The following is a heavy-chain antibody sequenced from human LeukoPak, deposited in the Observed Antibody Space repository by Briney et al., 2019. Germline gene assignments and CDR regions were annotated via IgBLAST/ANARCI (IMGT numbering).Heavy chain of an antibody. Sequence: SETLSLTCTVSGYSISSGYYWGWMRQPPGKGLEWIGTIHHSGSTYYNPSLKSRVTISVDTSKNQFSLKMSSVTAADTAVYHCARVVARGGNDYWGQGTLVTVSS. CDR3: ARVVARGGNDY. CDR2: IHHSGST. J-gene: IGHJ4*02. CDR1: GYSISSGYY. D-gene: IGHD3-10*01. V-gene: IGHV4-38-2*02.